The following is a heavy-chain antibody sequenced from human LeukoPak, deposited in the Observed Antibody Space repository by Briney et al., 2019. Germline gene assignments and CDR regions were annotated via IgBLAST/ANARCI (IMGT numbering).Heavy chain of an antibody. V-gene: IGHV3-7*03. Sequence: GGSLRLSCVASGFPFSSYWMSWVRQAPGKGLEWVANIKQDGSEKYYADSVEGRFTISRDNGKNSVYLQMNSLRAEDAAVYYCARDLRGSGWYFDYWGQGTLVTVSS. CDR1: GFPFSSYW. J-gene: IGHJ4*02. CDR2: IKQDGSEK. CDR3: ARDLRGSGWYFDY. D-gene: IGHD6-19*01.